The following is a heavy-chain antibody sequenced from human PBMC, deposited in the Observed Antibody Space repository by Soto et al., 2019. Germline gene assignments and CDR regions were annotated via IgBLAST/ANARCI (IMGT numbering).Heavy chain of an antibody. D-gene: IGHD5-12*01. Sequence: GGSLRLSCAASGFTFISYWMHWVRQAPGKGLVWVSRINSDGSSTSYADSVKGRFTISRDNAKNTLYLQMNSLRAEDTAVYYCASTPLSVYDYDPDVHFDYWGQGTLVTVSS. V-gene: IGHV3-74*01. CDR2: INSDGSST. CDR3: ASTPLSVYDYDPDVHFDY. CDR1: GFTFISYW. J-gene: IGHJ4*02.